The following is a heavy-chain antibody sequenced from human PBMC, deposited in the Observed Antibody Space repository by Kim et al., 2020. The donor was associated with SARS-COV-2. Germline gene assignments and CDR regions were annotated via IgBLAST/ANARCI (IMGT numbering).Heavy chain of an antibody. CDR1: GFTFSSYA. Sequence: GGSLRLSCAASGFTFSSYAMHWVRQAPGRGLEWVALSSNDESNKPYADSVKGRFTISRDNSKSTVFLQMNSLRTEDTAVYYCARGGGPGSYLIDYLGQG. V-gene: IGHV3-30*03. D-gene: IGHD3-10*01. CDR2: SSNDESNK. CDR3: ARGGGPGSYLIDY. J-gene: IGHJ4*02.